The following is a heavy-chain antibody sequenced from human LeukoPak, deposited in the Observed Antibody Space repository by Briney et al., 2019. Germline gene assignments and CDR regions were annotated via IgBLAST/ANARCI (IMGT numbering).Heavy chain of an antibody. D-gene: IGHD4-11*01. CDR1: GGSISSYY. CDR2: IYYSGGT. Sequence: PSETLSLTCTVSGGSISSYYWSWIRQPPGKGLEWIGYIYYSGGTNYNPSLKSRVTISVDTSKNQFSLKLSSVTAADTAVYYCARAPVTTGPYYYYYYYMDVWGKGTTVTVSS. J-gene: IGHJ6*03. V-gene: IGHV4-59*01. CDR3: ARAPVTTGPYYYYYYYMDV.